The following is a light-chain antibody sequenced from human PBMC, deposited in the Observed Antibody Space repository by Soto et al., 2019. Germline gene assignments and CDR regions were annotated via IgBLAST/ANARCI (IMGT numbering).Light chain of an antibody. V-gene: IGLV3-21*04. J-gene: IGLJ2*01. CDR1: NIGSKS. Sequence: SYELTQPPSVSVAPGKTARITCGGNNIGSKSVHWYQQKPGQAPVLVIYYESDRPSGIPERFSGSNSGNTATLTISRVEAGDEADYYCQVWDSSSDHHVVFGGGTKLTVL. CDR2: YES. CDR3: QVWDSSSDHHVV.